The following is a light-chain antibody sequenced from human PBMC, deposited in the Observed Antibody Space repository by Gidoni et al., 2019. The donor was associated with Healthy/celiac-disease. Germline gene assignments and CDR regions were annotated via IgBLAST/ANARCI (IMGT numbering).Light chain of an antibody. Sequence: SSELTQPPSVSVSPGQTASITSSGDKLGDKYACWYQQKPGQSPVLVIYQDSKRPSGIPERVSGYNSGNTATLTISGTQAMDEADYYCQAWDSSTGVFGGGTKLTVL. CDR3: QAWDSSTGV. V-gene: IGLV3-1*01. CDR1: KLGDKY. CDR2: QDS. J-gene: IGLJ2*01.